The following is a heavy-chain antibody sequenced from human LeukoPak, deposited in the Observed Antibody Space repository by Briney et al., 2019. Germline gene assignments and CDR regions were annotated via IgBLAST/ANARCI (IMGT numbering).Heavy chain of an antibody. V-gene: IGHV4-30-4*08. D-gene: IGHD5-24*01. Sequence: PSETLSLTCTVSGGSISSGDYYWSWIRQPPGKGLEWIGYIYYSGSTYYNPSLKSRVTISVDTSKNQFSLKLSSVTAADTAVYYCARGVKRWLQLNYYYYDMDVWGQGTTVTVSS. CDR2: IYYSGST. CDR3: ARGVKRWLQLNYYYYDMDV. J-gene: IGHJ6*02. CDR1: GGSISSGDYY.